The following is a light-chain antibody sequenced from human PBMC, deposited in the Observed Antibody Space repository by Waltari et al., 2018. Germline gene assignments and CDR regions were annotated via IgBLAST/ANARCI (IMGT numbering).Light chain of an antibody. Sequence: EIVLTQSPGTLSLSPGERATLSCRASQSVSHNYLAWYQQRPGQAPRLLVYDASKRAAGITDRFSGSGSGTDFTLTISRLEPEDFAVFYCQQYGNSAVTFGGGTMVEIK. J-gene: IGKJ4*01. CDR1: QSVSHNY. CDR3: QQYGNSAVT. CDR2: DAS. V-gene: IGKV3-20*01.